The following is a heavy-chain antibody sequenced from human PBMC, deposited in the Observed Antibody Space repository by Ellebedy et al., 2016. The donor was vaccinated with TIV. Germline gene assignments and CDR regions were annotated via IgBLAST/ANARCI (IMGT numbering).Heavy chain of an antibody. CDR1: GFTFDDYA. V-gene: IGHV3-9*01. D-gene: IGHD6-19*01. Sequence: GGSLRLXXAASGFTFDDYAMHWVRQAPGKGLEWVSGISCNSGSIGYADSVKGRFTISRDNAKNSLYLQMNSLRAEDTALYYCAKDMGIAVAGIHFDYWGQGTLVTVSS. CDR2: ISCNSGSI. CDR3: AKDMGIAVAGIHFDY. J-gene: IGHJ4*02.